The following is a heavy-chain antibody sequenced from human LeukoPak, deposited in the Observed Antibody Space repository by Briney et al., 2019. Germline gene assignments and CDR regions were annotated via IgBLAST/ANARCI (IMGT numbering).Heavy chain of an antibody. V-gene: IGHV4-34*01. CDR3: ARPSRYSSSWYQERLFDC. D-gene: IGHD6-13*01. J-gene: IGHJ4*02. Sequence: SETLSLTCAVYGGSFSGYYWSWIRQPPGKGLEWIGEINHSGSTNYNRSLKSRVTISVDTSKNQFSLKLSSVTAADTAVYYCARPSRYSSSWYQERLFDCWGQGTLVTVSS. CDR1: GGSFSGYY. CDR2: INHSGST.